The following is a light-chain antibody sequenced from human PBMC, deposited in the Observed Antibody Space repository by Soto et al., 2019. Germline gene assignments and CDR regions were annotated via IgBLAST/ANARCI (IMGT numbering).Light chain of an antibody. CDR1: QSLVHSDGNTY. Sequence: DIVLTQIPLSSVVTLGQAASISCRSSQSLVHSDGNTYLSWLHQRPGQPPRLIMYKISTRFSGVPDRFTGSGAGTDFTLKLSRVEAEDVGIYYCMQATQFPRTFGQGTKVEIK. V-gene: IGKV2-24*01. CDR3: MQATQFPRT. J-gene: IGKJ1*01. CDR2: KIS.